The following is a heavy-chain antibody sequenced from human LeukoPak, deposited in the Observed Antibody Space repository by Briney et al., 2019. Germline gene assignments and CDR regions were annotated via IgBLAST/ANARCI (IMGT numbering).Heavy chain of an antibody. Sequence: ASVKVSCKASGYTFITYGIIWVRQAPGQGLEWMGWIHTYTGNTYHAQKLQGRATMTTDTSTSTAYMELRGLRSDDTAVHYCARLGPTSMAFDYWGQGTLVTVSS. CDR3: ARLGPTSMAFDY. CDR2: IHTYTGNT. CDR1: GYTFITYG. D-gene: IGHD5-18*01. V-gene: IGHV1-18*01. J-gene: IGHJ4*02.